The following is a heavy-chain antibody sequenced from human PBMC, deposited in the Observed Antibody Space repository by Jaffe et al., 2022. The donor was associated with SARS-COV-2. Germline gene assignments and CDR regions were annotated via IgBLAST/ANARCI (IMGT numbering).Heavy chain of an antibody. J-gene: IGHJ4*02. V-gene: IGHV4-59*08. CDR3: ARHNGRAQDY. Sequence: QVQLQESGPGLVKPSETLSLTCTVSGGSISGYYWSWIRQPPGKGLEWIGYIYYNGNTNYNPSLESRVTISVDTSKNQFSLKLSSVTAADTAVYFCARHNGRAQDYWGQGTLVTVSS. D-gene: IGHD2-15*01. CDR2: IYYNGNT. CDR1: GGSISGYY.